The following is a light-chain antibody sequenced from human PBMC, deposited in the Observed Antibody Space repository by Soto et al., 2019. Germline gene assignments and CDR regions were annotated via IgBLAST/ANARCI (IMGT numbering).Light chain of an antibody. CDR2: KAS. V-gene: IGKV1-5*03. Sequence: DIRMTQSPYTLSASVGDRVTITCRPSQSISSWLAWYQQKRGKAPKLLIYKASSLESGVPSRFSGSGSGTECTLTISSLQPEDFASYYCQQYHSYSWTFGQGSKVEIK. CDR3: QQYHSYSWT. CDR1: QSISSW. J-gene: IGKJ1*01.